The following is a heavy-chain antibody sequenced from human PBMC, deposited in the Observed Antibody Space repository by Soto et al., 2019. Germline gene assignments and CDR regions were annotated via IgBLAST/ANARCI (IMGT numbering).Heavy chain of an antibody. CDR1: GGSISSSNW. CDR2: IYHSGST. Sequence: SETLSLTCAVSGGSISSSNWWSWVRQPPGKGLEWIGEIYHSGSTNYNPSLKSRVTISVDKSKNQFSLKLSSVTAADTAVYYCAREFIAAAGTYYYYYGMDVWGQGTTVTVSS. V-gene: IGHV4-4*02. J-gene: IGHJ6*02. CDR3: AREFIAAAGTYYYYYGMDV. D-gene: IGHD6-13*01.